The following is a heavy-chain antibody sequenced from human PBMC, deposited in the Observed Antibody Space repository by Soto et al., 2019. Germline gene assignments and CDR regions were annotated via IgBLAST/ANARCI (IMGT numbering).Heavy chain of an antibody. CDR3: ARCPYGDYGWFDL. J-gene: IGHJ2*01. CDR1: GFTFSSYD. Sequence: EVQLVESGGGLVQPGGSLRLSCAASGFTFSSYDMHWVRQATGKGLEWVSAIGTAGDTYYPGSVKGRFTISRENAKNSLYLQMNSLRAGDTAVYYCARCPYGDYGWFDLWGRGTLVTVSS. D-gene: IGHD4-17*01. V-gene: IGHV3-13*01. CDR2: IGTAGDT.